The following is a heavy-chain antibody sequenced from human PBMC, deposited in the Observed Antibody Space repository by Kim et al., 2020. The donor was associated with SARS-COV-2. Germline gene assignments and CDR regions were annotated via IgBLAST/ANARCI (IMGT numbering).Heavy chain of an antibody. CDR2: IIPIFGTA. Sequence: SVKVSCKASGGTFSSYAISWVRQAPGQGLEWMGGIIPIFGTANYAQKFQGRVTITADESTSTAYMELSSLRSEDTAVYYCARLARPNWGFFDYWGQGTLVTVSS. J-gene: IGHJ4*02. D-gene: IGHD7-27*01. CDR3: ARLARPNWGFFDY. V-gene: IGHV1-69*13. CDR1: GGTFSSYA.